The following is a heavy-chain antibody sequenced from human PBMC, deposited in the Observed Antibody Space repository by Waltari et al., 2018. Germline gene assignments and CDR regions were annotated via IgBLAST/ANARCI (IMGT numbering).Heavy chain of an antibody. CDR2: IYYSGST. V-gene: IGHV4-39*07. Sequence: QLQLQESGPGLVKPSETQSLTCTVSGGSISSSSYYWGWIRQPPGKGLEWIGSIYYSGSTYYNPSLKSRVTISVDTSKNQFSLKLSSVTAADTAVYYCARVRPGYSSSWRVFDYWGQGTLVTVSS. D-gene: IGHD6-13*01. CDR1: GGSISSSSYY. J-gene: IGHJ4*02. CDR3: ARVRPGYSSSWRVFDY.